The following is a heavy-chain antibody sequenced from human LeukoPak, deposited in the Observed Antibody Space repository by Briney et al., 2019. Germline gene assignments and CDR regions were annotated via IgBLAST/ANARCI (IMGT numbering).Heavy chain of an antibody. CDR3: AKGDHYYDSSGYPDY. CDR2: ISGSGGST. Sequence: PGGSLRLTCAASGFTFSSYAMSWVRQAPGKGLDWGSAISGSGGSTYYADSVKGRFTISRDNSQNTLYLQMNSLRAEDTAVYYCAKGDHYYDSSGYPDYWGQGTLVSVSS. V-gene: IGHV3-23*01. CDR1: GFTFSSYA. J-gene: IGHJ4*02. D-gene: IGHD3-22*01.